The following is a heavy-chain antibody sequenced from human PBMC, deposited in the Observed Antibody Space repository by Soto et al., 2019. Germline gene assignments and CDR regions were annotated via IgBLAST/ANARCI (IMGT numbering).Heavy chain of an antibody. V-gene: IGHV4-30-4*01. CDR2: IYYSGST. CDR3: ARDNRGYYGSGSYSPYGMDV. D-gene: IGHD3-10*01. Sequence: KTSETLSLTCTVSGGSISSGDYYWSWIRQPPGKGLEWIGYIYYSGSTYYNPSLKSRVTISVDTSKNQFSLKLSSVTAADTAVYYCARDNRGYYGSGSYSPYGMDVWGQGTTVTVSS. CDR1: GGSISSGDYY. J-gene: IGHJ6*02.